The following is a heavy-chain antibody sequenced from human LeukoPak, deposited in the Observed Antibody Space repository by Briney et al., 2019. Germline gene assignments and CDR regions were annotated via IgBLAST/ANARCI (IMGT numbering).Heavy chain of an antibody. CDR3: ARDMRRYFDL. V-gene: IGHV3-30*03. J-gene: IGHJ2*01. CDR1: GFTFSSYG. Sequence: EGSLRLSCAASGFTFSSYGMHWVRQAPGKGLEWVAVISYDGSNKYYADSVKGRFTISRDNSKNTLYLQMNSLRAEDTAVYYCARDMRRYFDLWGRGTLVTVSS. CDR2: ISYDGSNK. D-gene: IGHD3-16*01.